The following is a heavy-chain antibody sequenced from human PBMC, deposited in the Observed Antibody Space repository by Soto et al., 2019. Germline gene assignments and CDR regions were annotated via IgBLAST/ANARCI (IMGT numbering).Heavy chain of an antibody. CDR3: ARVTGHSDILTGYYYYYAMDV. CDR1: GYSFTSYW. J-gene: IGHJ6*01. Sequence: PGKSLKISCKGSGYSFTSYWIGWVRQMPGKGLEWMGIIYPGDPDTRYSPSFQGQVTISADKSISTAYLQWSSLKASDTAMYYCARVTGHSDILTGYYYYYAMDVRGQGATVTVSS. D-gene: IGHD3-9*01. CDR2: IYPGDPDT. V-gene: IGHV5-51*01.